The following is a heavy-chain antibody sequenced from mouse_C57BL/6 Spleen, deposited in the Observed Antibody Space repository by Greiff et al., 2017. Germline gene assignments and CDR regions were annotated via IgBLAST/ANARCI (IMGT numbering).Heavy chain of an antibody. CDR2: ISYDGSN. CDR1: GYSITSGYY. CDR3: AREKGTWYFDV. Sequence: DVQLLESGPGLAKPSQTLSLTCSVTGYSITSGYYWNWIRQFPGNKLEWMGYISYDGSNNYNPSLKNRISITRDTSKNQFFLKLNSVTTEDTATYYCAREKGTWYFDVWGTGTTVTVSA. D-gene: IGHD3-1*01. J-gene: IGHJ1*03. V-gene: IGHV3-6*01.